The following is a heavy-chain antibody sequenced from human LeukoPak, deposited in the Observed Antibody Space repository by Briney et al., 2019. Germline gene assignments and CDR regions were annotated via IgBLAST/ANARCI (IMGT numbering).Heavy chain of an antibody. Sequence: GGSLRLSCAASGFTFNDYAMHWVRQAPGKGLEWVSGISWNSGNIDYADSVKGRFTISRDNAKNSLYLQMNSLRAEDTALYYCAKSYYYDSGAYYPFDYWGQGTLVTVSS. J-gene: IGHJ4*02. D-gene: IGHD3-22*01. V-gene: IGHV3-9*01. CDR2: ISWNSGNI. CDR3: AKSYYYDSGAYYPFDY. CDR1: GFTFNDYA.